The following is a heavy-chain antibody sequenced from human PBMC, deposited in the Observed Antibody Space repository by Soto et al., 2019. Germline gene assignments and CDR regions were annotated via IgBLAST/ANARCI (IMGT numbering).Heavy chain of an antibody. Sequence: QVQLVQSGAEVKKPASSVKVSCKPSGGTFNNYAINWVRQAPGQGLEWMGGIIPISGTTKYAQKFQGRVTMTADKSASTAYMDLSSLRSEDTAVYYCARWGGISCSGGDCFKKPFDYWGQGTLVTVSS. V-gene: IGHV1-69*06. CDR1: GGTFNNYA. J-gene: IGHJ4*02. CDR2: IIPISGTT. CDR3: ARWGGISCSGGDCFKKPFDY. D-gene: IGHD2-21*02.